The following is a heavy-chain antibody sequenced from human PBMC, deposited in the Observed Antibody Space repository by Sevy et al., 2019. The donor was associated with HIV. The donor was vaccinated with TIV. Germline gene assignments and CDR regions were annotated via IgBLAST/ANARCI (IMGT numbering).Heavy chain of an antibody. J-gene: IGHJ3*02. Sequence: GGSLRLSCAASGFTFSSYGMHWVRQAPGKGLEWVAVIWYDGSNKYYADSLKGRFTISRDNSKNTVYLQMNSLRAEDTAVYYCAKDQYDSSGRDAFDIWGQGTMVTVSS. CDR2: IWYDGSNK. D-gene: IGHD3-22*01. CDR3: AKDQYDSSGRDAFDI. CDR1: GFTFSSYG. V-gene: IGHV3-33*06.